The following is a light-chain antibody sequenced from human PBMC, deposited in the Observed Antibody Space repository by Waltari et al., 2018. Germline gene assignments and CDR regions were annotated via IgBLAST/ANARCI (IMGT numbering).Light chain of an antibody. Sequence: QTVVTPEPSFSVSPGGTVTLTFGLSSGSVSTRYYPRWYQQTPGQAPRTLIYSPNTRSSGVPDRFSGSILGNKAALTITGAQSDDESDYYCALYMGSGTWVFGGGTKLTVL. CDR1: SGSVSTRYY. CDR3: ALYMGSGTWV. V-gene: IGLV8-61*01. J-gene: IGLJ3*02. CDR2: SPN.